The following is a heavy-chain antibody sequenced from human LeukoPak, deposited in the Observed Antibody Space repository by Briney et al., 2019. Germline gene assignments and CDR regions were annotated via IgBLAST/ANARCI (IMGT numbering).Heavy chain of an antibody. CDR2: IIPIFGTA. J-gene: IGHJ6*02. D-gene: IGHD3-3*01. Sequence: GASVKVSCKASGGTFSSYAISWVRQAPGQELEWMGGIIPIFGTANYAQKFQGRVTITADESTSTAYMELSSLRSEDTAVYYCARGHRITIFVDGMDVWGQGTTVTVSS. CDR1: GGTFSSYA. CDR3: ARGHRITIFVDGMDV. V-gene: IGHV1-69*01.